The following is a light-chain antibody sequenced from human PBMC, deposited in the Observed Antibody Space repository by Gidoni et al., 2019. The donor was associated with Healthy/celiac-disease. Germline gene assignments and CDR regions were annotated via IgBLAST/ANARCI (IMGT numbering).Light chain of an antibody. CDR1: QRLLHSNGSNS. Sequence: DIVLTQSPLSLPVPPGEPASISCRSSQRLLHSNGSNSLDWYLQKPGQSPQLLIYLGSNRGSGVTDRFSGRGSGTDFTLKISRVEAEDVGVYYCMQALQTPMYTFGQGTKLEIK. CDR3: MQALQTPMYT. J-gene: IGKJ2*01. V-gene: IGKV2-28*01. CDR2: LGS.